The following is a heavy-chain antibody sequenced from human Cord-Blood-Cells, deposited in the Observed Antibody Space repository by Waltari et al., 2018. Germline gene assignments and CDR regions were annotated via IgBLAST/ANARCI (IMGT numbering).Heavy chain of an antibody. CDR2: IYSGGST. D-gene: IGHD3-10*01. CDR3: ARDLMVRGDYYGLDV. CDR1: GFTASSTY. V-gene: IGHV3-53*01. J-gene: IGHJ6*02. Sequence: EVQLVESGGGLIQPGGSLRLSCAASGFTASSTYMSCVRAAPGKGLELVSVIYSGGSTYYADSVKGRFTISRDNSKNTLYLQMNSLRAEDTAVYYCARDLMVRGDYYGLDVWGQGTTVTVSS.